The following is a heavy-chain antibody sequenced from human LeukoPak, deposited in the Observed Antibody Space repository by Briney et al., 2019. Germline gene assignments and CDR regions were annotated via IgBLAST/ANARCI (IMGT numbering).Heavy chain of an antibody. J-gene: IGHJ5*02. CDR3: AKGAASGLVDWFDP. Sequence: GGSLRLSCAASGFTFSNFAMMWVRQAPGKGLEWVSSITGDYATYSADPAKGRFTTSRDNSKNIVYLQMDSLRDDDTAVYYCAKGAASGLVDWFDPWGQGTLVTVSS. CDR2: ITGDYAT. CDR1: GFTFSNFA. V-gene: IGHV3-23*01. D-gene: IGHD3-22*01.